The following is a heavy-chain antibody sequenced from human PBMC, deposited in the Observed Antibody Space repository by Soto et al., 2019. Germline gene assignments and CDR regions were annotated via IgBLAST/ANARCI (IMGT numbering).Heavy chain of an antibody. D-gene: IGHD3-16*02. CDR3: ARSPIMITFGGVIPDAFDI. CDR2: IYYSGST. CDR1: GGSISSYY. J-gene: IGHJ3*02. V-gene: IGHV4-59*01. Sequence: TSETLSLTCTVSGGSISSYYWSWIRQPPGKGLESIGYIYYSGSTNYNPSLKSRVTISVDTSKNQFSLKLSSVTAADTAVYYCARSPIMITFGGVIPDAFDIWGQGTMVTVSS.